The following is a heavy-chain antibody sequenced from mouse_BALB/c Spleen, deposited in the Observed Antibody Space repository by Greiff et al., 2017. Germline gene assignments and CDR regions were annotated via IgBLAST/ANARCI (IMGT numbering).Heavy chain of an antibody. Sequence: VQLQQPGAELVMPGASVKMSCKASGYTFTDYWMHWVKQRPGQGLEWIGAIDTSDSYTSYNQKFKGKATLTVDESSSTAYMQRSSLTSEDSAVSYCARYLITAARGMDYWGQGTSVTVSS. J-gene: IGHJ4*01. D-gene: IGHD1-2*01. CDR1: GYTFTDYW. CDR3: ARYLITAARGMDY. CDR2: IDTSDSYT. V-gene: IGHV1-69*01.